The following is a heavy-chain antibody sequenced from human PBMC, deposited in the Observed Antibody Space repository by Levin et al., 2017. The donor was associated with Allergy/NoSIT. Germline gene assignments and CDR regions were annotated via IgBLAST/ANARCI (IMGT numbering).Heavy chain of an antibody. J-gene: IGHJ6*02. Sequence: QPGESLKISCAASGFTFSSYGMHWVRQAPGKGLEWVAVISYDGSNKYYADSVKGRFTISRDNSKNTLYLQMNSLRAEDTAVYYCAKDGYPTWYSSGWAHWGGGMDVWGQGTTVTVSS. CDR2: ISYDGSNK. V-gene: IGHV3-30*18. CDR3: AKDGYPTWYSSGWAHWGGGMDV. D-gene: IGHD6-19*01. CDR1: GFTFSSYG.